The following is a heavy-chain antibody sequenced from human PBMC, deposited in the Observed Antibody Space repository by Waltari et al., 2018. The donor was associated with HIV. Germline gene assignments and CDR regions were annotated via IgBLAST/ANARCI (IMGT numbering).Heavy chain of an antibody. V-gene: IGHV4-61*02. D-gene: IGHD4-17*01. CDR3: ARGGSYGGYYFDY. J-gene: IGHJ4*02. CDR1: GGSISSGSYY. CDR2: IYTSGST. Sequence: QVQLQESGPGLVKPSQTLSLTCTVSGGSISSGSYYWSWIRQPAGKGLEWIGRIYTSGSTNYNPSLKSRVTISVDTSKNQFSLKLSSVTAADTAVCYCARGGSYGGYYFDYWGQGTLVTVSS.